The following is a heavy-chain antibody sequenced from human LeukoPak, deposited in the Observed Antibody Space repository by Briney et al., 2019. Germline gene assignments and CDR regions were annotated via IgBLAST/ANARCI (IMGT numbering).Heavy chain of an antibody. J-gene: IGHJ3*02. CDR2: IYSGGST. CDR3: ARDLVAVAAGAFDI. V-gene: IGHV3-66*01. D-gene: IGHD6-19*01. CDR1: GLTVSSNS. Sequence: GGSLRLSCAGSGLTVSSNSMSWVRQAPGKGLEWVSVIYSGGSTYYADSVKGRFTISRDNSKNTLYLQMNSLRAEDTAVYYCARDLVAVAAGAFDIWGQGTMVTVSS.